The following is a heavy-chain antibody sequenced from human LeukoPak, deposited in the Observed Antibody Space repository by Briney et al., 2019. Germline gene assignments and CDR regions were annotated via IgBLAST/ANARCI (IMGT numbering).Heavy chain of an antibody. CDR3: ARDGVVVVAGDFDY. V-gene: IGHV3-48*01. Sequence: GGSLRLSCAASGFTFSSYSMNWARKAPGKGLEGFSYISSSSSTIYYADSVKGRFTISRDNAKNSLYLQMNSLRAEDTAVYYCARDGVVVVAGDFDYWGQGTLVTVSS. J-gene: IGHJ4*02. CDR2: ISSSSSTI. D-gene: IGHD2-15*01. CDR1: GFTFSSYS.